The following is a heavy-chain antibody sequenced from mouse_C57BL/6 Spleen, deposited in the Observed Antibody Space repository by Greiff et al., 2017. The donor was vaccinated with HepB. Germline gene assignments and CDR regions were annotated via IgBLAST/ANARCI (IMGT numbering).Heavy chain of an antibody. V-gene: IGHV1-69*01. CDR3: ARREEYYGSSPYYAMDY. Sequence: QVQLQQSGAELVMPGASVKLSCKASGYTFTSYWMHWVKQRPGQGLEWIGEIDPSDSYTNYNQKFKGKSTLTVDKSSSTAYMQLSSLTSEDSAVYYCARREEYYGSSPYYAMDYWGQGTSVTVSS. CDR1: GYTFTSYW. J-gene: IGHJ4*01. CDR2: IDPSDSYT. D-gene: IGHD1-1*01.